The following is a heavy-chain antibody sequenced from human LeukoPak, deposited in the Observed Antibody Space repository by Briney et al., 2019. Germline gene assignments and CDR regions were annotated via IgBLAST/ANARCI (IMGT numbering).Heavy chain of an antibody. J-gene: IGHJ5*02. CDR3: ASGDSGYDTYNWFDP. CDR2: IIPIFGTA. Sequence: ASVKVSCKAPGGTFSSYAISWVRQAPGQGLEWMGGIIPIFGTANYAQKFQGRVTITADESTSTAYMELSSLRSEDTAVYYCASGDSGYDTYNWFDPWGQGTLVTVSS. V-gene: IGHV1-69*13. CDR1: GGTFSSYA. D-gene: IGHD5-12*01.